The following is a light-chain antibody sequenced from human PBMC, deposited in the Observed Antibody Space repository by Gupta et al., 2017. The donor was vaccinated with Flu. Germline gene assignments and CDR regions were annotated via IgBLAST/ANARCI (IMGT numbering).Light chain of an antibody. CDR1: QKISTY. CDR3: HQRVNPPYT. V-gene: IGKV1-39*01. CDR2: GAS. Sequence: DIQMTQSPSSLSASVGDRVTITCRASQKISTYLNWYQQKPGKAPKLLIHGASSLQSGVPPRFSGSGSGTDFTLTISSLQPEDFATYFCHQRVNPPYTFGRATQVDIK. J-gene: IGKJ2*01.